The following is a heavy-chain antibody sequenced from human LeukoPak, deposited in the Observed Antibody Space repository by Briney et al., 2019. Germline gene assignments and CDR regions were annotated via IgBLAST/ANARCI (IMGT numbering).Heavy chain of an antibody. D-gene: IGHD5-12*01. CDR1: GFTFSDSA. V-gene: IGHV3-23*01. CDR2: IGSGGGGI. J-gene: IGHJ4*02. Sequence: GGSLRLSCSASGFTFSDSAMTWVRQAPGKGLEWVSAIGSGGGGIQYADAVKGRFIVSRDNSKSTLFLQLNSLRVEDTAIYYCARYRVFSPSPRDFDYWGQGALVTVSS. CDR3: ARYRVFSPSPRDFDY.